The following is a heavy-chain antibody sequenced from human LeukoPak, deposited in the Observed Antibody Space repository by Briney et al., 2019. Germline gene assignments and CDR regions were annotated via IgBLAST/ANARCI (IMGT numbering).Heavy chain of an antibody. D-gene: IGHD3-22*01. CDR3: ARVKTMIIVVSLFDY. Sequence: GASVKVSCKASGYTFTSYGISWVRQAPGQGLEWMGWISAYNGNTNYAQKLQGRVTMPTDTSTSTAYMELRSLRSDDTAVYYCARVKTMIIVVSLFDYWGQGTLVTVSS. J-gene: IGHJ4*02. CDR1: GYTFTSYG. CDR2: ISAYNGNT. V-gene: IGHV1-18*01.